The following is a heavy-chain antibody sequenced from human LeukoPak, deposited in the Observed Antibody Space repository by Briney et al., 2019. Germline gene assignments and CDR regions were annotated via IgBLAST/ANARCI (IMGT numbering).Heavy chain of an antibody. Sequence: ASLKVSCKASGYTFTAYYMHWVRQAPGQRLEWMGWINPNSGGTNYAQKFQGRVTMTRDTSISTVYMELSRLRSDDTAVYYCARDFPSSGWYHPFDYWGQGILVTVSS. D-gene: IGHD6-19*01. CDR3: ARDFPSSGWYHPFDY. V-gene: IGHV1-2*02. CDR1: GYTFTAYY. J-gene: IGHJ4*02. CDR2: INPNSGGT.